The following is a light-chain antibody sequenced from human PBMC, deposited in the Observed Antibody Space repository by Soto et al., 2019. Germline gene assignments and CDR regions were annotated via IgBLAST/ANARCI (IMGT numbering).Light chain of an antibody. CDR3: LQHNSYPRT. CDR2: SAS. V-gene: IGKV1-17*01. CDR1: QGIRTD. Sequence: DIQMTQSPSTLSASVGDRVTITCRASQGIRTDLGWYQQKPGKAPKRLIYSASSLQSGVPSRFSGSGSGTEFTLTISRLQPEDFATYYCLQHNSYPRTFGQGTKVDIK. J-gene: IGKJ1*01.